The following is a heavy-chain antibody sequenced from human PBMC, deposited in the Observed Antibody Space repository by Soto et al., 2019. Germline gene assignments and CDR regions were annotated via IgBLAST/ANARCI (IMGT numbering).Heavy chain of an antibody. CDR3: ARRHRLDSDRGGYYYYGLDV. Sequence: SETLSLTCAVYGGSFSGYYWSWIRQPPGKGLEWIGEINHSGSTNYNPSLKSRVTISVDTSKNQFSLKLSSVTAADTAVYYCARRHRLDSDRGGYYYYGLDVWGQGTTVA. J-gene: IGHJ6*02. CDR1: GGSFSGYY. V-gene: IGHV4-34*01. D-gene: IGHD2-15*01. CDR2: INHSGST.